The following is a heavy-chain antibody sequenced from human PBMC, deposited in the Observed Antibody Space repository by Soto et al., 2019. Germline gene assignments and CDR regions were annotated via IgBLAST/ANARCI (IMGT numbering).Heavy chain of an antibody. Sequence: ASLKVSCKASGGTFSSYAISWVRQAPGQGLEWMGGIIPIFGTANYAQKFQGRVTITADESTSTAYMELSSLRSEDTAVYYCARGRKQWLSYYGMDVWGQGTTVTVSS. D-gene: IGHD6-19*01. CDR3: ARGRKQWLSYYGMDV. CDR1: GGTFSSYA. V-gene: IGHV1-69*13. J-gene: IGHJ6*02. CDR2: IIPIFGTA.